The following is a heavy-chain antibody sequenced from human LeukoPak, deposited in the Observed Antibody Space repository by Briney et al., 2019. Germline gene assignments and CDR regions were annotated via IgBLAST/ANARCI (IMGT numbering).Heavy chain of an antibody. V-gene: IGHV4-59*01. Sequence: PSETLSLTCSVSGDSISSYAWSWIRRPPGKGLEWIGDISRSGDTNYGPSLKSRLTISVDMSKNQFSLKLRSVTAADTAVYYCAKDRGGGRDAFDIWGQGTVVTVSS. D-gene: IGHD2-15*01. CDR1: GDSISSYA. CDR2: ISRSGDT. CDR3: AKDRGGGRDAFDI. J-gene: IGHJ3*02.